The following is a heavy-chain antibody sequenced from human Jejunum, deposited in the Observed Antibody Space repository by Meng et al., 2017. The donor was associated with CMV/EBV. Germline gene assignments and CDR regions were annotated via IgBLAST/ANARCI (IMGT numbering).Heavy chain of an antibody. D-gene: IGHD4-17*01. CDR2: IRSKAKSYAP. J-gene: IGHJ4*02. V-gene: IGHV3-73*01. CDR3: TRLRDGDYGGFDY. CDR1: GFRFSDSS. Sequence: SGFRFSDSSIKWFRQASGRGLGWVGRIRSKAKSYAPSYSASVKGRFTVSRDENTAYLQMSSLKTEDTAVYYCTRLRDGDYGGFDYWGQGTLVTVSS.